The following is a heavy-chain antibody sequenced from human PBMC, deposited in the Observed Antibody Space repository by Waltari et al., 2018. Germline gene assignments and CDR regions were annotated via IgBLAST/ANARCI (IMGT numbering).Heavy chain of an antibody. J-gene: IGHJ4*02. V-gene: IGHV3-30*01. CDR1: GFTFSSYA. D-gene: IGHD3-22*01. CDR3: ARDKGGYYYDSSGYYPVDFDY. CDR2: ISYDGSNK. Sequence: QVQLVESGGGVVQPGRSLRLSCAASGFTFSSYAMHWVRQAPGQGLDGVAVISYDGSNKYYADSVKGRFTISRDNSKNTLYLQMNSLRAEDTAVYYCARDKGGYYYDSSGYYPVDFDYWGQGTLVTVSS.